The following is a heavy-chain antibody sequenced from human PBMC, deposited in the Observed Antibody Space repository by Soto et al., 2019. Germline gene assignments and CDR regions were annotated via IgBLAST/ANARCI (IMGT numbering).Heavy chain of an antibody. CDR3: AKGALAGRGYSYGYFDY. J-gene: IGHJ4*02. CDR2: ISYDGSNK. D-gene: IGHD5-18*01. Sequence: GGSLRLSCAASGFTFSSYGMHWVRQAPGKGLEWVAVISYDGSNKYYADSVKGRFTISRDNSKNTLYLQMNSLRAEDTAVYYCAKGALAGRGYSYGYFDYWGQGTVVTVSS. V-gene: IGHV3-30*18. CDR1: GFTFSSYG.